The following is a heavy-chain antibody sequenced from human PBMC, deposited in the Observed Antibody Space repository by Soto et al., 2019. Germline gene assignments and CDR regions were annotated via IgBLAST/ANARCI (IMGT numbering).Heavy chain of an antibody. CDR1: GGSISSYY. CDR2: IYTSGST. J-gene: IGHJ4*02. Sequence: SETLSLTCTVSGGSISSYYWSWIRQPAGKGLEWIGRIYTSGSTNYDPSLKSRVTMSVDTSKNQFSLKLSSVTAADTAVYYCARACSSNSCYDVFDYWGQGTLVTVSS. D-gene: IGHD2-2*01. CDR3: ARACSSNSCYDVFDY. V-gene: IGHV4-4*07.